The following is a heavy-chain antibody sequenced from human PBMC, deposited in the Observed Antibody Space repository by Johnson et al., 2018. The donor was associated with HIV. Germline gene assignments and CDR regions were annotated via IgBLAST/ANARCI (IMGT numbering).Heavy chain of an antibody. D-gene: IGHD2-15*01. CDR2: ISHDGSDK. CDR1: GFNVSDYG. Sequence: QVQLVEYGGGVVQPGGSLRLSCAASGFNVSDYGMQWVRQAPGKGLEWVAVISHDGSDKYYADSVKGRFTISRDNSKNTLYLQMNSLRAEDTAVYYCARDHLRRSHAFDIWGQGTMVTVSS. CDR3: ARDHLRRSHAFDI. J-gene: IGHJ3*02. V-gene: IGHV3-30*14.